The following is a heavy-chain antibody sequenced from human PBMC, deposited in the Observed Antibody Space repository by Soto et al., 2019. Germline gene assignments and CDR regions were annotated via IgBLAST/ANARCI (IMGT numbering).Heavy chain of an antibody. CDR3: ARGPTGWFGYDY. D-gene: IGHD3-10*01. Sequence: GGSLRLSCAASGFTFSNSWMHWVRQAPGKGLVWVSRINTGASTTSYADSVKGRFTISRDNAKNTVYLQMDSLTAEDTAVYYCARGPTGWFGYDYWGQGTLVTVSS. CDR1: GFTFSNSW. V-gene: IGHV3-74*01. CDR2: INTGASTT. J-gene: IGHJ4*02.